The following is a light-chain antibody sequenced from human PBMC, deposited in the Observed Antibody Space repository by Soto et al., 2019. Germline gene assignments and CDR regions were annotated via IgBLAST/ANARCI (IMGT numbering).Light chain of an antibody. CDR1: QIIRTY. J-gene: IGKJ5*01. CDR2: AAS. Sequence: DIQITQFPSSLSASVGDRVTITCRASQIIRTYLNWYQQKPGKAPKVLIYAASNLQSGVPPRFSGSGSGTDFTLTISSLQPEDVATYFCQQSYRTPITFGQGTRLEIK. CDR3: QQSYRTPIT. V-gene: IGKV1-39*01.